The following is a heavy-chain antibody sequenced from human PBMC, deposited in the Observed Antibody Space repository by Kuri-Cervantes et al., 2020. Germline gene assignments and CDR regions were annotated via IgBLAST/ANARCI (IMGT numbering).Heavy chain of an antibody. J-gene: IGHJ4*02. Sequence: ASVKVSCKASGYTFTSYGISWVRQAPGQGLEWMGGIIPIFGTANYAQKFQGRVTITADESTSTAYMELSSLRSEDTAVYYCARAYCSSTSCSNFDYWGQGTLVTVSS. CDR2: IIPIFGTA. V-gene: IGHV1-69*13. D-gene: IGHD2-2*01. CDR3: ARAYCSSTSCSNFDY. CDR1: GYTFTSYG.